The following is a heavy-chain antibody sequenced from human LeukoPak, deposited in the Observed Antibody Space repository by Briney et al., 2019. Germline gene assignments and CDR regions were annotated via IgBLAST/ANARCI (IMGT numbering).Heavy chain of an antibody. D-gene: IGHD5-24*01. Sequence: SETLSLTCTVSGGSISNFYWSWIRQPAGQALEWIGRIHTSGSTNYNPSLKSRVTISVDTSKNQFSLKLSSVTAADTAVYYCARGLGGDGYNWRVRGPCDYWGQGTLVTVSS. CDR1: GGSISNFY. J-gene: IGHJ4*02. CDR2: IHTSGST. V-gene: IGHV4-4*07. CDR3: ARGLGGDGYNWRVRGPCDY.